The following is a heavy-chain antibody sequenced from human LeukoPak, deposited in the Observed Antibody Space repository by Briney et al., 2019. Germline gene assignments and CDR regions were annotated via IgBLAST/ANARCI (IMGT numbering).Heavy chain of an antibody. Sequence: SVKVYCKDSGGSFSSYATSWVRQAPGPGLDWTGRIIPIFGTANYAQKFQGRVTITADKSTSTAYIELSSLRSEDTAMYYCAFSSSWYGGYYGDYWGQGTLVTVST. CDR1: GGSFSSYA. J-gene: IGHJ4*02. V-gene: IGHV1-69*06. CDR2: IIPIFGTA. CDR3: AFSSSWYGGYYGDY. D-gene: IGHD6-13*01.